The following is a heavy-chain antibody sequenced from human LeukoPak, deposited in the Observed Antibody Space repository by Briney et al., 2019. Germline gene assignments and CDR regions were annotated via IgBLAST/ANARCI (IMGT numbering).Heavy chain of an antibody. J-gene: IGHJ6*03. V-gene: IGHV4-39*01. CDR2: IYYSGST. CDR1: EFSVGSNY. CDR3: ARHIMVRGVNFIYYYYMDV. Sequence: GSLRLSCAASEFSVGSNYMTWVRQAPGKGLEWIGSIYYSGSTYYNPSLKSRVTISVDTSKNQFSLKLSSVTAADTAVYYCARHIMVRGVNFIYYYYMDVWGKGTTVTISS. D-gene: IGHD3-10*01.